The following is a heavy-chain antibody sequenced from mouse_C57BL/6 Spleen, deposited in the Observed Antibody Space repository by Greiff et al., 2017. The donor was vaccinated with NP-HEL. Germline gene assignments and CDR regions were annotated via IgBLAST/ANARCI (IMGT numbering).Heavy chain of an antibody. Sequence: EVMLVESGGDLVKPGGSLKLSCAASGFTFSSYGMSWVRQTPDKRLEWVATISSGGSYTYYPDSVKGRFTISRDNAKNTLYLQMSSLKSEDTAMYYCARHEKIFITTVQDAMDYWGQGTSVTVSS. V-gene: IGHV5-6*01. D-gene: IGHD1-1*01. CDR3: ARHEKIFITTVQDAMDY. CDR1: GFTFSSYG. CDR2: ISSGGSYT. J-gene: IGHJ4*01.